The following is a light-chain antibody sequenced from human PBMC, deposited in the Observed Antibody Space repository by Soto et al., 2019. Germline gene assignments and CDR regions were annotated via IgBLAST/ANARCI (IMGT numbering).Light chain of an antibody. CDR1: QDIANY. CDR2: DAS. V-gene: IGKV1-33*01. J-gene: IGKJ4*01. CDR3: QQYDNLPLT. Sequence: DIQMTQSPSSLSASVGDRVTITCQASQDIANYLNWYQQKAGRAPKFLIYDASNLETGVPSRFSGSGSGTDFTLTISSLQPEDIATYYCQQYDNLPLTFGGGIKVEIK.